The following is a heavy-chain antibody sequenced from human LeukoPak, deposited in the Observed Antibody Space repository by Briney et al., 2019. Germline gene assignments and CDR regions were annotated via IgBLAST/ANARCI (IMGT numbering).Heavy chain of an antibody. CDR1: GYTSTSYD. CDR3: ARGLTMARGVIGY. CDR2: MNPNSGNT. V-gene: IGHV1-8*01. Sequence: ASVKVSCKASGYTSTSYDVNWVRQATGQGLEWMGWMNPNSGNTGYAQKFQGRVTMTRNTSISTAYMELSSLRSEDTAVYYCARGLTMARGVIGYWGQGTLVTVSS. D-gene: IGHD3-10*01. J-gene: IGHJ4*02.